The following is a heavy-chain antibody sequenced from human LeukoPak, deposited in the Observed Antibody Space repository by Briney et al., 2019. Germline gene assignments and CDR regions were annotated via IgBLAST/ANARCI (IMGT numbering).Heavy chain of an antibody. Sequence: AAVKVSCKASGYTLTNYGISWVRQAPGQGLECMGWISAYNGNTNYAQRFQGRVTMTTDTSTSTAYMELRSLRSDDTAVYYCARVSSWYSTGPTVYYYYYMDVWGKGTTVTVSS. CDR2: ISAYNGNT. CDR1: GYTLTNYG. V-gene: IGHV1-18*01. CDR3: ARVSSWYSTGPTVYYYYYMDV. J-gene: IGHJ6*03. D-gene: IGHD6-13*01.